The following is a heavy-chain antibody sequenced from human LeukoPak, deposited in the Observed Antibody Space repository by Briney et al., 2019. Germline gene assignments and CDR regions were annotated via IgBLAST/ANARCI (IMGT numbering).Heavy chain of an antibody. D-gene: IGHD1-1*01. J-gene: IGHJ4*02. V-gene: IGHV3-33*01. Sequence: SCKTSGYTFTSYYMHWVRQPPGKGLEWVAVIWFDGSNKYYADSVKGRFTISRDNSKNTLYLQMNSLRAEDTAVYYCARDRGRTTDTIDYWGQGTLVTVSS. CDR1: GYTFTSYY. CDR3: ARDRGRTTDTIDY. CDR2: IWFDGSNK.